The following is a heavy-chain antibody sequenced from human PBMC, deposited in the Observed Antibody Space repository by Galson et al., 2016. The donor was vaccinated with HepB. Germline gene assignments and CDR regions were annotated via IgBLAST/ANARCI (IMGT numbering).Heavy chain of an antibody. D-gene: IGHD3-10*01. Sequence: SETLSLTCTVSGGSIDSSNWWSWVRQPPGKGLEWIGEIYHTGSTLYNSSLNSRVTMSVDKPKNQFSLKLNSVTAADTAVYFCARGYYHFDSWGQGSLVTVSS. J-gene: IGHJ4*02. CDR3: ARGYYHFDS. CDR1: GGSIDSSNW. V-gene: IGHV4-4*02. CDR2: IYHTGST.